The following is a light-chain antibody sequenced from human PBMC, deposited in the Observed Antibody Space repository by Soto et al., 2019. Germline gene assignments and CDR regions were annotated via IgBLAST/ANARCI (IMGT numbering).Light chain of an antibody. V-gene: IGKV3-20*01. CDR2: GAS. J-gene: IGKJ2*01. CDR1: QSVSSSY. CDR3: QHYGSSRT. Sequence: EIVLTQSPGTLSLSPGERATLSCRASQSVSSSYLAWYQQKPGHAPRLLIYGASSRATAIPDRFSGSGSGTVFPLTISRLEPEVSAVYYCQHYGSSRTFGQGTKLEIK.